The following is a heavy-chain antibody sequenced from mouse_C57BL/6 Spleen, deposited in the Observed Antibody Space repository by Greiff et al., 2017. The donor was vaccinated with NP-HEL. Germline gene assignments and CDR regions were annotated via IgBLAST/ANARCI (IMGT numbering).Heavy chain of an antibody. V-gene: IGHV1-26*01. J-gene: IGHJ2*01. Sequence: VQLQQSGPELVKPGASVKISCKASGYTFTDYYMNWVKQSHGKSLEWIGDINPNNGGTSYNQKFKGKDTLTVDKSSSTAYMELRSLTSEDSAVYYCARALGYWGQGTTLTVAT. CDR1: GYTFTDYY. CDR3: ARALGY. CDR2: INPNNGGT.